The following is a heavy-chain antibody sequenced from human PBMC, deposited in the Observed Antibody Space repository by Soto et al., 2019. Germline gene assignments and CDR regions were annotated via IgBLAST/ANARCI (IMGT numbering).Heavy chain of an antibody. D-gene: IGHD1-1*01. CDR1: GFTFSSYS. V-gene: IGHV3-21*01. CDR2: ISSSSSYI. Sequence: PGGSLRLSCAASGFTFSSYSMNWVRQAPGKGLEWVSSISSSSSYIYYADSVKGRFTISRDNAKNSLYLQMNSLRAEDTAVYYCARGGPYNLGNAFDIWGQGTMVTVSS. CDR3: ARGGPYNLGNAFDI. J-gene: IGHJ3*02.